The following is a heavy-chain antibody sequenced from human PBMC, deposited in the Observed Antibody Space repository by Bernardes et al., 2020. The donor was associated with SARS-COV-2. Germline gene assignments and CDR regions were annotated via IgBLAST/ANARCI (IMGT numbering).Heavy chain of an antibody. CDR1: GFAFNDYA. Sequence: GSLRLSCAASGFAFNDYAMSWVRQAPGKGLEWVSGISASGGGIYYAGSVKGRFTISRDYSKNTLYLQMNSLRDEDTAVYYCARDEHGFGEYYFDYWGQGTLVTVSS. CDR3: ARDEHGFGEYYFDY. V-gene: IGHV3-23*01. J-gene: IGHJ4*02. D-gene: IGHD3-10*01. CDR2: ISASGGGI.